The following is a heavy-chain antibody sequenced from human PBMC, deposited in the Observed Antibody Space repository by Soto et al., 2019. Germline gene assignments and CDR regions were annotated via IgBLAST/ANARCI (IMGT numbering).Heavy chain of an antibody. V-gene: IGHV3-73*02. Sequence: EVQLVESGGGLVQPGGSLKLSCAASGFTFSGSAMHWVRQASGKGLEWVGRIRSKANSYATAYAASVKGRFTISRDDSKNTAYLQMNSLKTEDTAVYYCTYYYDSSGYDAPIDYWGQGTLVTVSS. CDR1: GFTFSGSA. CDR2: IRSKANSYAT. J-gene: IGHJ4*02. CDR3: TYYYDSSGYDAPIDY. D-gene: IGHD3-22*01.